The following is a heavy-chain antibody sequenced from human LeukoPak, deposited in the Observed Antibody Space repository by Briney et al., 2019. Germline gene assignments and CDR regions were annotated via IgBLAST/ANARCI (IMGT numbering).Heavy chain of an antibody. Sequence: GGSLRLSCAASGFTFSSYAMSWVRQAPGKGLEWVSAISGSGGSTYYADSVKGRFTISRDNSKNTLYLQMNSLRAEDTAVNYCAKGSAFDFWSGYDGMDVWGQGTTVTVSS. CDR1: GFTFSSYA. CDR3: AKGSAFDFWSGYDGMDV. CDR2: ISGSGGST. J-gene: IGHJ6*02. V-gene: IGHV3-23*01. D-gene: IGHD3-3*01.